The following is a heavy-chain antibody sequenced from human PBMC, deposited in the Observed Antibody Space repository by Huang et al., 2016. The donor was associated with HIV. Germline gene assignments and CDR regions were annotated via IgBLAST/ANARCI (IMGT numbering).Heavy chain of an antibody. CDR3: ATDQNYYDSSGYYYEAFDI. D-gene: IGHD3-22*01. Sequence: QVQLVESGGGVVQPGGSLRLSCAASGFTFSSYGMHWVCQAPGKGLEWVAFIRYDGSNKDYADSVKGRFTIARDNSKNTLYLQMNSLRAEDTAVYYCATDQNYYDSSGYYYEAFDIWGQGTMVTVSS. CDR1: GFTFSSYG. CDR2: IRYDGSNK. V-gene: IGHV3-30*02. J-gene: IGHJ3*02.